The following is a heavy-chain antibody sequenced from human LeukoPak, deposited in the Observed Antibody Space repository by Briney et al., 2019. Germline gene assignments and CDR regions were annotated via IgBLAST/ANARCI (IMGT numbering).Heavy chain of an antibody. Sequence: SETLSLTCAVSGGSISSGGYSWSWIRQPPGKGLEWIGYIYHSGSTYYNPSLKSRVTISVDRSKNQFSPKLSSVTAADTAVYYCARGRIAAAGGGSWFDPWGQGTLATVSS. V-gene: IGHV4-30-2*01. D-gene: IGHD6-13*01. CDR1: GGSISSGGYS. CDR2: IYHSGST. CDR3: ARGRIAAAGGGSWFDP. J-gene: IGHJ5*02.